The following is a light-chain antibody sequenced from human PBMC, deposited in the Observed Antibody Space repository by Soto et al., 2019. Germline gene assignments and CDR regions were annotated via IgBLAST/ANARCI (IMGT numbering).Light chain of an antibody. CDR1: QSVRSDY. Sequence: EIVLTQSPDTLSLSPGQRATLSCRASQSVRSDYFAWYQQKPGQAPRVIIFGVSTRATGVPDRFSGSGSGTDFTLTISRLEPEDFALYYCQQYVNSPLTFGGGTKVEIK. V-gene: IGKV3-20*01. CDR2: GVS. J-gene: IGKJ4*01. CDR3: QQYVNSPLT.